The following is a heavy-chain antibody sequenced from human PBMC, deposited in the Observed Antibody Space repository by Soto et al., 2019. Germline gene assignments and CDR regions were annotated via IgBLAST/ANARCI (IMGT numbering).Heavy chain of an antibody. Sequence: ASVKVSCKASGYTFTSYDINWVRQATGQGLEWMGWMNPNSGNTGYAQKFQGRVTMTRNTSISTAYMELSSLRSEDTAVYYCARSPSLMSLGYCSGGSCYSGGDYWGQGTLVTVSS. V-gene: IGHV1-8*01. CDR2: MNPNSGNT. D-gene: IGHD2-15*01. J-gene: IGHJ4*02. CDR3: ARSPSLMSLGYCSGGSCYSGGDY. CDR1: GYTFTSYD.